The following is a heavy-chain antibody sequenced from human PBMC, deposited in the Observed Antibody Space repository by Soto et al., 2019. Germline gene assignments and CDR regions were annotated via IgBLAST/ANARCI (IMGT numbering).Heavy chain of an antibody. CDR3: ASGTYDYIWGSYRYNDY. CDR1: GYTFTSYG. CDR2: ISAYNGNT. Sequence: QVPLVQSGAEVKKPGASVKVSCKASGYTFTSYGISWVRQAPGQGLEWMGWISAYNGNTNYAQKLQGRVTMTTDTSTSTAYMELRSLRSDDTAVYYCASGTYDYIWGSYRYNDYWGQGTLVTVSS. V-gene: IGHV1-18*01. D-gene: IGHD3-16*02. J-gene: IGHJ4*02.